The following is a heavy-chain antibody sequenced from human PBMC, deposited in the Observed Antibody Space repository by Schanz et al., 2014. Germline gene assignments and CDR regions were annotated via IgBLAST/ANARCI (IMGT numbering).Heavy chain of an antibody. CDR2: ISYDGTNE. CDR3: ARGIITMVRGGDVGDFDI. V-gene: IGHV3-30*03. Sequence: QVFLAESGGGVVQPGRSLRLSCAASGFTFSQYGMHWVRQAPGKGLEWVAVISYDGTNEYYAESVKGRFTISRDNSKNALYLQMDSLRAEDTAVYYCARGIITMVRGGDVGDFDIWGQGTMVTVSS. D-gene: IGHD3-10*01. J-gene: IGHJ3*02. CDR1: GFTFSQYG.